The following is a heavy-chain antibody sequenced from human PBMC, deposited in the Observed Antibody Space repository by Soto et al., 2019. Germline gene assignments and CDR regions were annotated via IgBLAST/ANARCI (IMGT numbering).Heavy chain of an antibody. CDR2: ISGSGGST. D-gene: IGHD3-22*01. CDR3: AKVRTTMLVVVNCFDY. V-gene: IGHV3-23*01. J-gene: IGHJ4*02. CDR1: GFTFSSYA. Sequence: EVQLLESGGGLVQPGGSLRLSCAASGFTFSSYAMSWVRQAPGKGLEWVSAISGSGGSTYYADSVKGRFTITRDNSKNTLYLQMNSLRAEDTAVYYCAKVRTTMLVVVNCFDYWGQGTLVTVSS.